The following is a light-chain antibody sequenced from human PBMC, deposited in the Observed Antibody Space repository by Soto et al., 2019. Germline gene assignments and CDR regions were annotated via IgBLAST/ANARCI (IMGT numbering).Light chain of an antibody. Sequence: QSVLTQPPSASGTPGQRVTISCSGSSSNIGSNYVYWYQQLPGTAPKLLIYSNNQRPSGVPDRFSGSKSGTSASLAISGLRSEDEADYYCAALYDSLSGVVFGGGTKLTVL. J-gene: IGLJ2*01. CDR3: AALYDSLSGVV. CDR1: SSNIGSNY. CDR2: SNN. V-gene: IGLV1-47*02.